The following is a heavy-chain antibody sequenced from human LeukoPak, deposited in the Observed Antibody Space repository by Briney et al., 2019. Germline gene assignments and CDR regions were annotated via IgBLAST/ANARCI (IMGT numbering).Heavy chain of an antibody. V-gene: IGHV4-4*09. CDR3: ARNYYYYYMDV. J-gene: IGHJ6*03. CDR2: IYTSGST. CDR1: GGSFSDYY. Sequence: PSETLSLTCAVDGGSFSDYYWSWIRQPPGKGLEWIGYIYTSGSTNYNPSLKSRVTISVDTSKNQFSLKLSSVTAADTTVYYCARNYYYYYMDVWGKGTTVTVSS.